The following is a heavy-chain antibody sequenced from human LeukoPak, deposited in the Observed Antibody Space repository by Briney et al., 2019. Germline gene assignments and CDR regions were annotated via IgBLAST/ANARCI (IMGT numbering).Heavy chain of an antibody. Sequence: GGSLRLSCAASGFTFSSYGMHWVRQAPGKGLEWVAVIWYDGSNKYYADSVKGRFTISRDNSKNTLYLQMNSLGAEDTAVYYCARDPARNYDLYYYGMDVWGKGTTVTVSS. CDR3: ARDPARNYDLYYYGMDV. CDR1: GFTFSSYG. J-gene: IGHJ6*04. V-gene: IGHV3-33*01. CDR2: IWYDGSNK. D-gene: IGHD3-3*01.